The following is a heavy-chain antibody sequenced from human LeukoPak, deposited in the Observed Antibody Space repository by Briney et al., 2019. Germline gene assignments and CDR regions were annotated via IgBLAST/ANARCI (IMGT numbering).Heavy chain of an antibody. J-gene: IGHJ3*02. Sequence: GGSLRLSCAASAFTFSTYAMHWVRQAPGKGLEYVSAISSSGGNTYYVDSVKGRFTISRDNSKNTLYLQMGSLRAEDMAVYYCARDRLRDPNDAFDIWGQGTMVTVSS. V-gene: IGHV3-64*02. CDR3: ARDRLRDPNDAFDI. CDR1: AFTFSTYA. CDR2: ISSSGGNT.